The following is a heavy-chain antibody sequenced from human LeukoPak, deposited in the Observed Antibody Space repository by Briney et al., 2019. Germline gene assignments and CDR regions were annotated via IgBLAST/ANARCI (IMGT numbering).Heavy chain of an antibody. CDR2: IYSGGST. CDR3: AKGGRYCGSTSCRYSYYYMDV. V-gene: IGHV3-53*01. J-gene: IGHJ6*03. Sequence: GGSLRLSCAASGFTVSSNYMSWVRQAPGKGLEWVSVIYSGGSTYYADSVKGRSTISRDNSKSTLYIQMNSLRAEDTAVYYCAKGGRYCGSTSCRYSYYYMDVWGKGTTVTISS. D-gene: IGHD2-2*01. CDR1: GFTVSSNY.